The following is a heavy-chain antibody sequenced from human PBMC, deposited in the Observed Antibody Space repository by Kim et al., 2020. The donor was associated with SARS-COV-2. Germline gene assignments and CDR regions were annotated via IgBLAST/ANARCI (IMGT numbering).Heavy chain of an antibody. J-gene: IGHJ3*02. CDR1: GFTFSSYA. CDR2: ISYDGSNK. Sequence: GGSLRLSCAASGFTFSSYAMHWVRQAPGKGLEWVAVISYDGSNKYYADPVKVRFTISRDNSKNTLYLQMNSLRAEDTAVYYCARERGSSTSCYKHGAFDIWGQGTMATVSS. V-gene: IGHV3-30*04. CDR3: ARERGSSTSCYKHGAFDI. D-gene: IGHD2-2*02.